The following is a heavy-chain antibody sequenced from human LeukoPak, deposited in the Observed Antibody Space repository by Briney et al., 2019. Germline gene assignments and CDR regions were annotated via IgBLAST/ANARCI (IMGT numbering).Heavy chain of an antibody. Sequence: ASVKVSCKASGYTFTGYNIHWGRQAPEQGLEWMGWINPTSGGTNYAQKLQGRVTMTRDTSISTAYMEVRRLRSDDTAVYYCARSSALNSGYNTNYFDYWGQGTLVTVSS. J-gene: IGHJ4*02. CDR1: GYTFTGYN. CDR3: ARSSALNSGYNTNYFDY. V-gene: IGHV1-2*02. D-gene: IGHD5-12*01. CDR2: INPTSGGT.